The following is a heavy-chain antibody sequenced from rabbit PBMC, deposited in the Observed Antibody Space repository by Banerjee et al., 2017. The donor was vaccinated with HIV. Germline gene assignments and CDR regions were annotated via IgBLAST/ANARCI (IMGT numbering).Heavy chain of an antibody. Sequence: QSLEESGGGLVKPGGTLTLTCKASGIDFSSWMYWVRQAPGKGLEWIACIDAGRNGRTDYASWAKGRFTISLDNAQTTVFLQMTSLTAADTATYFCARGSSYPSYFSLWGQGTLVTVS. CDR2: IDAGRNGRT. V-gene: IGHV1S40*01. CDR1: GIDFSSW. D-gene: IGHD8-1*01. J-gene: IGHJ4*01. CDR3: ARGSSYPSYFSL.